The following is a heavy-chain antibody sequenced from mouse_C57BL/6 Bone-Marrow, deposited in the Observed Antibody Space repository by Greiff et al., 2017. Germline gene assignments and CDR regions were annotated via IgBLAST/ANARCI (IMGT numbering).Heavy chain of an antibody. J-gene: IGHJ3*01. CDR3: ARGYYDYPFAY. V-gene: IGHV5-17*01. Sequence: DVMLVESGGGLVKPGGSLKLSCAASGFTFSDYGMHWVRQAPEKGLEWVAYISSGSSTIYYADTVKGRFTISRDNAKNTLFLQMTSLRSEDTAMYYCARGYYDYPFAYWGQGTLVTVSA. CDR2: ISSGSSTI. CDR1: GFTFSDYG. D-gene: IGHD2-4*01.